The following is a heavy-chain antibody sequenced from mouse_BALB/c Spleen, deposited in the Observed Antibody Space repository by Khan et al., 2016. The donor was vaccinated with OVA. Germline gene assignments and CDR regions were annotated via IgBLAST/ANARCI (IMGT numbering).Heavy chain of an antibody. D-gene: IGHD1-1*01. CDR3: ARGNYSGYALDY. CDR2: ISYSGST. Sequence: EVQLQESGPGLVKPSQSLSLTCTVNGYSITSNYAWNWIRQFPGNKLEWMGYISYSGSTNYNPSLKSRLSITRDTSKNQFFLLLHSVTTEDSATDYCARGNYSGYALDYWGQGTSVTVSS. CDR1: GYSITSNYA. V-gene: IGHV3-2*02. J-gene: IGHJ4*01.